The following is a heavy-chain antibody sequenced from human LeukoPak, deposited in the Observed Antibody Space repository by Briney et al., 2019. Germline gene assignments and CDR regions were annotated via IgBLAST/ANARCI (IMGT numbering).Heavy chain of an antibody. J-gene: IGHJ4*02. Sequence: LETLSLTCTVSGGSISSSSYYWGWIRQPPGKGLEWIGSIYYSGSTYYNPSLKSRVTISVDTSKNQFSLKLSSVTAADTAVYYCARQFDIVVVPAAIDYWGQGTLVTVSS. CDR3: ARQFDIVVVPAAIDY. D-gene: IGHD2-2*01. V-gene: IGHV4-39*01. CDR1: GGSISSSSYY. CDR2: IYYSGST.